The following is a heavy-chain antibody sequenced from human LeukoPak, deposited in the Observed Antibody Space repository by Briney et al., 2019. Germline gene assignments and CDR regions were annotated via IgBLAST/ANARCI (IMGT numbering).Heavy chain of an antibody. CDR1: GFTFSSYS. CDR3: ARSPYYYDSSGYYVD. J-gene: IGHJ4*02. Sequence: PGGSLRLSCAASGFTFSSYSMNWVRQAPGKGLEWVSSISSSSSYIYYADSVKGRFTISRDNAKNSLYLQMNSLRAEDTAVYYCARSPYYYDSSGYYVDWGQGTLVTVSS. V-gene: IGHV3-21*01. D-gene: IGHD3-22*01. CDR2: ISSSSSYI.